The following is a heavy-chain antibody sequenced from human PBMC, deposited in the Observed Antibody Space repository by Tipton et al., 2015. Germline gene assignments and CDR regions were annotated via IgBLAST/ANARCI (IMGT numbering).Heavy chain of an antibody. CDR1: GASISDGDYY. V-gene: IGHV4-30-4*08. Sequence: LRLSCTVSGASISDGDYYWSWIRQHPGKGLEWTGYIYHSGSAYYNPSLKSRLTISLDTSKNQFNLNLSSVTAADRAVYYCASSNYYDTCWYWGQGTLVTVSS. D-gene: IGHD3-22*01. CDR3: ASSNYYDTCWY. CDR2: IYHSGSA. J-gene: IGHJ4*02.